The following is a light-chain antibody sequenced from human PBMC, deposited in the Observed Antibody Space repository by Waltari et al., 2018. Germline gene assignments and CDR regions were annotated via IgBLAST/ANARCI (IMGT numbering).Light chain of an antibody. V-gene: IGKV3-15*01. CDR3: QQYDAWPPFT. Sequence: EIVMALSPATLSVSPGERATLSCRASQSVSSNLAWYQQKPGQAPRLLIYGASTRATGIPARFSGSGSGTEFTLTISSLQSEDFAVYYCQQYDAWPPFTFGPGTKVGIK. CDR2: GAS. CDR1: QSVSSN. J-gene: IGKJ3*01.